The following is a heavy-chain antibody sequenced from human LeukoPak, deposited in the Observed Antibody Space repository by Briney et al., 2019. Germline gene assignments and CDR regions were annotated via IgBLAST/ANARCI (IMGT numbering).Heavy chain of an antibody. CDR1: GGSISSSSYY. J-gene: IGHJ4*02. D-gene: IGHD1-26*01. Sequence: SETLSLTCTVSGGSISSSSYYWGWLRQPPGKGLEWIGSIYYSGSTYYNPSLKSRVTISVDTSKNQFSLKLSSVTAADTAVYYCARLRSSSGSYYFDYWGQGTLVTVSS. CDR2: IYYSGST. V-gene: IGHV4-39*01. CDR3: ARLRSSSGSYYFDY.